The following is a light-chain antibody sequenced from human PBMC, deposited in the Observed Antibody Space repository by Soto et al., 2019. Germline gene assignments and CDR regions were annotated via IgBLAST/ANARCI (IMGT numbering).Light chain of an antibody. Sequence: EIVLTQSPGTLSLSPVEGATLXCRPSQSVSSSYLAWYQQKPGQAPRLLIYGASSRATGIPDRFSGSGSGTDFTLTISRLEPEDFAVYYCQQYGSSPRTFGQGTKVDIK. CDR3: QQYGSSPRT. CDR2: GAS. V-gene: IGKV3-20*01. J-gene: IGKJ1*01. CDR1: QSVSSSY.